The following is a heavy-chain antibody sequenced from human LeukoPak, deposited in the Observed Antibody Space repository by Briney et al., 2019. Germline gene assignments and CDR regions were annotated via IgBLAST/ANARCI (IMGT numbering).Heavy chain of an antibody. D-gene: IGHD1-26*01. CDR3: ARAGMGAIFPFDY. V-gene: IGHV1-69*04. CDR1: GGTFSSYA. CDR2: IIPILGIA. J-gene: IGHJ4*02. Sequence: ASVKVSCKASGGTFSSYAISWVRQAPGQGLEWMGRIIPILGIANYAQKFQGRVTITADKSTSTAYMELSSLRSEDTAVYYCARAGMGAIFPFDYWGQGTLVTVSS.